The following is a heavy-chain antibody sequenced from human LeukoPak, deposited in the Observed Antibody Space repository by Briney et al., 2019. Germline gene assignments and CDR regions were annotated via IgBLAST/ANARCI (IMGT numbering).Heavy chain of an antibody. CDR2: ISGNGGST. CDR3: AKPYGKYSGSYFDY. Sequence: GGSLRLSCAASGFTFSSYAMSWVRQAPGKGLEWVSAISGNGGSTYYADSVKGQFTISRDNSKNTLYLQMNSLRAEDTAVYYCAKPYGKYSGSYFDYWGQGTLVTVSS. V-gene: IGHV3-23*01. CDR1: GFTFSSYA. D-gene: IGHD1-26*01. J-gene: IGHJ4*02.